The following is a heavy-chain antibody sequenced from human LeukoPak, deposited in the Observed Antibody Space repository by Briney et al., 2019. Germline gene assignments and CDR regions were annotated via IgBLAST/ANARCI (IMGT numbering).Heavy chain of an antibody. CDR3: ARDHHRRHYDSQARDTFDI. D-gene: IGHD3-22*01. J-gene: IGHJ3*02. CDR1: GFTFSSYE. Sequence: GGSLRLSCAASGFTFSSYEMNWVRQAPGKGLEWASYISSSSSTIYYGDSVKGRFTISRDNAKSSLYLQMNSLRAEDTAVYYCARDHHRRHYDSQARDTFDIWGQGTMVTVSS. CDR2: ISSSSSTI. V-gene: IGHV3-48*01.